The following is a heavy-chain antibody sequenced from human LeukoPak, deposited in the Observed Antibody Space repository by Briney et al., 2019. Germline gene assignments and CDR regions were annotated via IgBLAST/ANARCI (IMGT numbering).Heavy chain of an antibody. CDR2: IDWDDDK. J-gene: IGHJ4*02. D-gene: IGHD1-26*01. V-gene: IGHV2-70*11. Sequence: AGPSQVNPPQTLTLTCTFSGFALGTRGVCVSWIRQPPGKALEWLARIDWDDDKYYSTSLKTRLTISKDTSKNQVVLTMTSMDPVDTATYYCARAKSMEPFDYWGQGTLVTVSS. CDR3: ARAKSMEPFDY. CDR1: GFALGTRGVC.